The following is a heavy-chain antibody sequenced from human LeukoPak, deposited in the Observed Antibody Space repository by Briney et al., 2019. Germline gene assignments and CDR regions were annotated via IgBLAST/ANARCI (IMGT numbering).Heavy chain of an antibody. CDR3: ARDFAREFTIDY. V-gene: IGHV3-48*01. CDR1: GFTFSSYA. J-gene: IGHJ4*02. Sequence: GGSLRLSCAASGFTFSSYAMNWVRQPPGKGLQWVSYISSSSNIIYYADSVKGRFTISRDNAKNSLFLQMNSLRAEDTAVYYCARDFAREFTIDYWGQGTLVTVSS. CDR2: ISSSSNII. D-gene: IGHD3-10*01.